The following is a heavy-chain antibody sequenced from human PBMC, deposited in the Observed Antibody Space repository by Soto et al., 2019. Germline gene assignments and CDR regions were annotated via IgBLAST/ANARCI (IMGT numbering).Heavy chain of an antibody. CDR2: IFSSGST. CDR1: GGSISNYF. CDR3: ARNVASPGVSGSWGAFDI. D-gene: IGHD5-12*01. V-gene: IGHV4-4*07. J-gene: IGHJ3*02. Sequence: QVQLQESGPGLVKPSETLSLICTVSGGSISNYFWDWIRQPAGKGLEWLGRIFSSGSTNYNASLKSRVTMSVDTSKNQVSLKLTSMTAADTAVYYCARNVASPGVSGSWGAFDIWGQGTMVTVSS.